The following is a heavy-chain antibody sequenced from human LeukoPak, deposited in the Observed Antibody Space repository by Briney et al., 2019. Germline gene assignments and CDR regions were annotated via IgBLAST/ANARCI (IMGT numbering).Heavy chain of an antibody. V-gene: IGHV3-30-3*01. CDR3: ARSLLYSSSWYPSAFDI. Sequence: GGSLRLSCAASGFTFSSYAMHWVRQAPGKGLEWVAVISYDGSNKYYADSVKGRFTISRDNSKNTLYLQMNSLRAEDTAVYYCARSLLYSSSWYPSAFDIWGQGTMVTVSS. D-gene: IGHD6-13*01. CDR1: GFTFSSYA. CDR2: ISYDGSNK. J-gene: IGHJ3*02.